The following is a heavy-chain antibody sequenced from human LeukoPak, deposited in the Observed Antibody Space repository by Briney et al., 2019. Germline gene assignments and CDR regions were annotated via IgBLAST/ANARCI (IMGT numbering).Heavy chain of an antibody. CDR1: GGSFSGYY. J-gene: IGHJ5*02. Sequence: SETLSLTCAVYGGSFSGYYWSWIRQPPGKGVEWIGEINHSGSTNYNPSLKRRVNISVDTSKNQFSLKLSSVTAADTAVYYCARDPGSAFDPWGQGTLVTVSS. D-gene: IGHD3-10*01. CDR2: INHSGST. V-gene: IGHV4-34*01. CDR3: ARDPGSAFDP.